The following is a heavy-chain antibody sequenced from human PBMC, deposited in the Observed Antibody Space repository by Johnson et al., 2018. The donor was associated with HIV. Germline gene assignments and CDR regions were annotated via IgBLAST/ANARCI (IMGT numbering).Heavy chain of an antibody. J-gene: IGHJ3*02. V-gene: IGHV3-15*01. CDR3: ATYTIMITMYVEIKGGAFDI. CDR2: IKSKTDGGTI. D-gene: IGHD3-16*01. Sequence: VQLVESGGGLVKPGGSLRLSCAASGFTFTNAWMSWLRQAPGKGLAWIGRIKSKTDGGTIEYAAPVKGRFTISRADSKNTLYLQMNSLTTEDTAVYYCATYTIMITMYVEIKGGAFDIWGQGTMVTVSS. CDR1: GFTFTNAW.